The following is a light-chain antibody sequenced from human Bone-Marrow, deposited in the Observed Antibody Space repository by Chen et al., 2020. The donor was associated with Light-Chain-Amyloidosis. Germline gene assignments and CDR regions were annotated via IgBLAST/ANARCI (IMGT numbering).Light chain of an antibody. CDR1: QSLLHSNGYNY. CDR2: LGF. J-gene: IGKJ1*01. V-gene: IGKV2-28*01. Sequence: IVMTQSPLSLPVTPAEPASISCRSSQSLLHSNGYNYLDWYLQKPGQSPQLLIYLGFNRASGVPDRFSGSGSGTDFTLKISRVEAEDVGVYYCMQALQTPRTFGQGTKVEIK. CDR3: MQALQTPRT.